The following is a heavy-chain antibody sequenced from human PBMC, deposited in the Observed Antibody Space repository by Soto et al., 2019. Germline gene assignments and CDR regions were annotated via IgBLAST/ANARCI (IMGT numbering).Heavy chain of an antibody. CDR2: ISGSAGST. CDR1: GFTFSSYA. J-gene: IGHJ4*02. V-gene: IGHV3-23*01. Sequence: GGSLRLSCAASGFTFSSYAMSWVRQAPGKGLEWVSAISGSAGSTYYADSVKGRFTISRDNSKTTLYLQMNSLRAEDTAVYYCAKGGLRWYKEAVDYWGQGTLVTVSS. D-gene: IGHD4-17*01. CDR3: AKGGLRWYKEAVDY.